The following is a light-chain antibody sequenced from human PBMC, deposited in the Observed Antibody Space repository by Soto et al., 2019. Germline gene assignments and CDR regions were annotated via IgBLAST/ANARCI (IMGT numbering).Light chain of an antibody. Sequence: DIVMTQSPDSLAVSLGERATINCKSSQSVLYSSNNKNYLAWYQQKPGQPPKLLIYWVSTRESGVPDRFSGSGSGTEFAPTISSLQAEEVAVYYCQQYCRTPYTFGQGTKVEIK. V-gene: IGKV4-1*01. CDR1: QSVLYSSNNKNY. CDR3: QQYCRTPYT. J-gene: IGKJ2*01. CDR2: WVS.